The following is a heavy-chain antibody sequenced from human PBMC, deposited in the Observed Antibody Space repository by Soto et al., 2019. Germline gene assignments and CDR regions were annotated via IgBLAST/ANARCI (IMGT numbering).Heavy chain of an antibody. J-gene: IGHJ6*02. V-gene: IGHV3-9*01. Sequence: EVQLVESGGGLVQPGRSLRLSCAASGFSFDDYAMYWVRQAPGKGLEWVSGISWDGGIIGYADSVKGRFTISRDKAKNSLYLQMNSLGGEDTALYYCAKESAGYSSGWHAMDVWGQGTTVTVSS. CDR3: AKESAGYSSGWHAMDV. CDR1: GFSFDDYA. D-gene: IGHD6-19*01. CDR2: ISWDGGII.